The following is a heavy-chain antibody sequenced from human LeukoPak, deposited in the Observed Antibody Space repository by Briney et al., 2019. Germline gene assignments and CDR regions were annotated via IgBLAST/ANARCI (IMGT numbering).Heavy chain of an antibody. CDR2: ISGDGGIT. CDR3: AKDIVDYYDSSGIDYFDY. D-gene: IGHD3-22*01. V-gene: IGHV3-43*02. Sequence: PGGSLRLSCAASGFTFDDYAMHWVRQAPGKGLEWVSLISGDGGITYYADSVKGRFTISRDNSKNSLYLQMNSLRTEDTALYYCAKDIVDYYDSSGIDYFDYWGQGTLVTVSS. CDR1: GFTFDDYA. J-gene: IGHJ4*02.